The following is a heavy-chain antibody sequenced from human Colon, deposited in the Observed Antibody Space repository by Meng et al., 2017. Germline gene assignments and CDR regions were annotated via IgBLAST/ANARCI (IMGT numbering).Heavy chain of an antibody. D-gene: IGHD3-10*01. CDR2: VSDSGSP. V-gene: IGHV4-59*07. Sequence: QLQERCPGLGNPSDPLSLNCNVSGGSISRDYWSLIRQPPGKGLEFLGYVSDSGSPNFNPSLKSRLTISLDTSKNQFSLKLTSVTAADTAVYYCARVIMVTRYFDSWGQGTLVTVSS. J-gene: IGHJ4*02. CDR1: GGSISRDY. CDR3: ARVIMVTRYFDS.